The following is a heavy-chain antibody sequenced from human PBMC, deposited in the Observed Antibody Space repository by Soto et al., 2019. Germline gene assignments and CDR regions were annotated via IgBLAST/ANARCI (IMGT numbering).Heavy chain of an antibody. CDR3: ARRSYLRFLEWLLGYYGMDV. CDR2: IYYSGST. Sequence: SETLSPTCTVSVGSISSSSYYWGWIRQPPGKGLEWIGSIYYSGSTYYNPSLKSRVTISVDTSKNQFSLKLSSVTAADTAVYYCARRSYLRFLEWLLGYYGMDVWGQGTTVTVSS. J-gene: IGHJ6*02. D-gene: IGHD3-3*01. V-gene: IGHV4-39*01. CDR1: VGSISSSSYY.